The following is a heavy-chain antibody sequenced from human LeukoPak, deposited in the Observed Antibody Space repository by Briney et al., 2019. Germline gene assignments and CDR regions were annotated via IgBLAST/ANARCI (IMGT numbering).Heavy chain of an antibody. J-gene: IGHJ4*02. CDR3: ASGSGSGYYYFVY. CDR1: GFTFDDYG. V-gene: IGHV3-20*04. Sequence: GGSLRLSRAASGFTFDDYGMSWVRQAPGKGLEWVSGINWNGGSTGYADSVKGRFTISRDNAKNSLYLQMNSLRAEDTALYYCASGSGSGYYYFVYWGQGTLVTVSS. CDR2: INWNGGST. D-gene: IGHD3-22*01.